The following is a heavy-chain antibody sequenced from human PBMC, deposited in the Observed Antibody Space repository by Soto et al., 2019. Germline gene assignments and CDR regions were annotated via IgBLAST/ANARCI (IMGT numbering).Heavy chain of an antibody. CDR3: ARDYVALVPGDQGAFDI. V-gene: IGHV1-2*04. CDR1: GYTFTGYY. J-gene: IGHJ3*02. CDR2: INPNSGGT. Sequence: ASVKVSCKASGYTFTGYYRHWVRQAPGQGLEWMGWINPNSGGTNYAQKFQGWVTMTRDTSISTACMELSRLRSDDTAVYYCARDYVALVPGDQGAFDIWGQGTMVTVSS. D-gene: IGHD2-8*02.